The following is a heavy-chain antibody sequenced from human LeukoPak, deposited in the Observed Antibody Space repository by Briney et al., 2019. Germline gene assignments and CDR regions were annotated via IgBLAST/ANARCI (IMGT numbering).Heavy chain of an antibody. CDR3: ARLVVGSGYDLDY. D-gene: IGHD5-12*01. V-gene: IGHV1-69*04. Sequence: SVKVSCKASGGTFSSYAISWVRQAPGQGLEWIGRIIPILGIANYAQKFQGRVTITADKSTSTAYMELSSLRSEDTAVYYCARLVVGSGYDLDYWGQGTLVTVSS. CDR2: IIPILGIA. J-gene: IGHJ4*02. CDR1: GGTFSSYA.